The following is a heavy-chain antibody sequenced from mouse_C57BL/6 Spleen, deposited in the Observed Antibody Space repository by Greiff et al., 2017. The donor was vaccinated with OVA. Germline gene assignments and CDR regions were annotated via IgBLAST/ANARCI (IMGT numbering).Heavy chain of an antibody. Sequence: QVQLQQPGAELVMPGASVKLSCKASGYTFTSYWMHWVKQRPGQGLEWIGEIDPSDSYTNYNQKFKGKSTLTVDKSSSTAYMELSSLTSEDSAVYYCARKGEYGNYFAMDYWGQGTSVTVSS. J-gene: IGHJ4*01. CDR2: IDPSDSYT. CDR3: ARKGEYGNYFAMDY. D-gene: IGHD2-10*02. CDR1: GYTFTSYW. V-gene: IGHV1-69*01.